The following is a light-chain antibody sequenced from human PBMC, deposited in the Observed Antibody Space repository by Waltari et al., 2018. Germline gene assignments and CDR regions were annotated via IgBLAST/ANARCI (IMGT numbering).Light chain of an antibody. J-gene: IGLJ2*01. V-gene: IGLV1-44*01. CDR2: SNN. CDR3: AAWDDSLKTVI. Sequence: QSVLTQPPSASGTPGQRVPLPCSGSSPNIGSNTVNWYQQPPGPAPKLLIYSNNQRPSGVPDRFSGSKSGTSASLAISGLQSEDEADYYCAAWDDSLKTVIFGGGTKLTVL. CDR1: SPNIGSNT.